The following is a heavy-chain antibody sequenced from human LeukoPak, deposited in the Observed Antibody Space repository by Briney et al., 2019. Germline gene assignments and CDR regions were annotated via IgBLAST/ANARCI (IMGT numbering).Heavy chain of an antibody. CDR3: ARESDYSNYGGWYFDY. CDR2: IYTSGST. D-gene: IGHD4-11*01. CDR1: GGSISSYY. Sequence: PSGTLSLTCTVSGGSISSYYWSWIRQPAGKGLEWIGRIYTSGSTNYNPSLKSRVTMSVDTSKNQFSLKLSSVTAADTAVYYCARESDYSNYGGWYFDYWGQGTLVTVSS. J-gene: IGHJ4*02. V-gene: IGHV4-4*07.